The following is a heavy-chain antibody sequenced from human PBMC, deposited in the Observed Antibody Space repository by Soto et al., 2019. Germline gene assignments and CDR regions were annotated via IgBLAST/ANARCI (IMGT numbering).Heavy chain of an antibody. Sequence: QVQLQESGPGLVKPSETLSLTCTVSGGSVSSGSYYWSWIRQPPGKGLEWIGYIYYSGSTNYNPSLKSRVTISVDTSKNQFSLKLSSVTAADTAVYYCANLYYDFWSGPANDAFDIWGQGTMVTVSS. D-gene: IGHD3-3*01. CDR3: ANLYYDFWSGPANDAFDI. V-gene: IGHV4-61*01. CDR2: IYYSGST. J-gene: IGHJ3*02. CDR1: GGSVSSGSYY.